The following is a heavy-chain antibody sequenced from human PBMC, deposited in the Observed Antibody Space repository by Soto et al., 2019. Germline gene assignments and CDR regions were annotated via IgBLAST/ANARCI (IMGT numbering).Heavy chain of an antibody. J-gene: IGHJ4*02. CDR1: GFTFSSYA. D-gene: IGHD3-22*01. CDR3: AKDSPTGYDSSGHIRANDY. CDR2: ISGSGGST. V-gene: IGHV3-23*01. Sequence: RGSLRLSCAASGFTFSSYAMSWVRQAPGKGLEWVSAISGSGGSTYYADSVKGRFTISRDNSENTLYLQMNSLRAEDTAVYYCAKDSPTGYDSSGHIRANDYWGQGTL.